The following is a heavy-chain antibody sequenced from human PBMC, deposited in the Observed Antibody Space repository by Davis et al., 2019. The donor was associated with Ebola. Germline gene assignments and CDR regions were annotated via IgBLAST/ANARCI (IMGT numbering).Heavy chain of an antibody. Sequence: GGSLILSCAASGFTFSGSAMHWVRQASGKGLERVGRIRSKANSYATAYAASVKGRFTISRDDSKNTAYLQMNSLKTEDTAVYYCTGSGEVDYWGQGTLVTVSS. CDR1: GFTFSGSA. CDR3: TGSGEVDY. CDR2: IRSKANSYAT. D-gene: IGHD3-10*01. J-gene: IGHJ4*02. V-gene: IGHV3-73*01.